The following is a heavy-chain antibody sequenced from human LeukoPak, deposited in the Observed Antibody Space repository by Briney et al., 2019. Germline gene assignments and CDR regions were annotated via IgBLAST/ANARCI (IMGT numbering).Heavy chain of an antibody. CDR2: ISSSSSYI. CDR1: GFTFSSYS. V-gene: IGHV3-21*01. Sequence: GGSLRLSCAASGFTFSSYSMKWVRQAPGKGLEWVSSISSSSSYIYYADSVKGRFTISRDNAKNSLYLQMNSLRAEDTAVYYCAREGGYGSGSYDYWGQGTLVTVSS. CDR3: AREGGYGSGSYDY. D-gene: IGHD3-10*01. J-gene: IGHJ4*02.